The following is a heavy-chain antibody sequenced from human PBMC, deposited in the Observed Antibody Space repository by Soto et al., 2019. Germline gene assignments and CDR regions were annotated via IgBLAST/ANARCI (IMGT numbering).Heavy chain of an antibody. CDR3: ARPVFPGTYYYYAMDV. V-gene: IGHV5-51*01. J-gene: IGHJ6*02. CDR1: GYGFTSYW. D-gene: IGHD1-1*01. Sequence: PGESLKISCKGSGYGFTSYWIGWVRQMPGKGLEWMGIIYPGDSDTRYSPSFQGQVTISADKSISTAYLQWSSLKASDTAMYYCARPVFPGTYYYYAMDVWGQGTTVTVSS. CDR2: IYPGDSDT.